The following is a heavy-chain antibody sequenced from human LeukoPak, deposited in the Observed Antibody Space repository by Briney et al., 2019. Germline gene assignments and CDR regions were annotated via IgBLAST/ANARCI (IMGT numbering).Heavy chain of an antibody. CDR3: TTGIRGD. CDR2: ITGSGSGA. V-gene: IGHV3-23*01. CDR1: GFTFSSFA. Sequence: GGSLRLSCAASGFTFSSFAINWVRQAPGKGLEWVSVITGSGSGADYADSVKGRFTISRDNSQNTVHLQMNSLRAEDTAVYYCTTGIRGDCGQGTLVTVSS. J-gene: IGHJ4*02.